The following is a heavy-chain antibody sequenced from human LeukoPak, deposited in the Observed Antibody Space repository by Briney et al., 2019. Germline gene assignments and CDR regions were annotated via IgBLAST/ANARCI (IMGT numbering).Heavy chain of an antibody. V-gene: IGHV4-39*01. CDR2: INHSGST. J-gene: IGHJ5*02. CDR3: ARHDFWSGKYWFDP. D-gene: IGHD3-3*01. CDR1: GGFISSSSYY. Sequence: SETLSLTCTVSGGFISSSSYYWGWIRQPPGKGLEWIGEINHSGSTNYNPSLKSRVTISVDTSKNQFSLKLSSVTAADTAVYYCARHDFWSGKYWFDPWGQGTLVTVSS.